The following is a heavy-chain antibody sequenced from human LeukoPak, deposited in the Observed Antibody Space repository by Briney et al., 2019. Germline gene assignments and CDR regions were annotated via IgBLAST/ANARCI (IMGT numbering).Heavy chain of an antibody. J-gene: IGHJ6*03. CDR2: IFYSGST. V-gene: IGHV4-39*07. CDR3: ARGALYCSGGSCWGVDYYYMDV. D-gene: IGHD2-15*01. Sequence: SETLSLTCTVSSGSISTSNYYWGWVRQPPGKALEWIGNIFYSGSTYYSPSLKSRVTISVDTSKNQFSLKLSSVTAADTAVYYCARGALYCSGGSCWGVDYYYMDVWGKGTTVTISS. CDR1: SGSISTSNYY.